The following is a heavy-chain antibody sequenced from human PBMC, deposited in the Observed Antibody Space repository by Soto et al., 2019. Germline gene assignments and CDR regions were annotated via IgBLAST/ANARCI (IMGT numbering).Heavy chain of an antibody. CDR2: ISWNSGSI. CDR3: AKVSTRGYSYGYHLDY. Sequence: EVQLVESGGGLVQPGRSLRLSCAASGFTFDDYAMHWVRQAPGKGLEWVSGISWNSGSIGYADSVKGRFTISRDNAKNSLYLQMNSLRAEDTALYYCAKVSTRGYSYGYHLDYWGQGTLVTVSS. J-gene: IGHJ4*02. CDR1: GFTFDDYA. V-gene: IGHV3-9*01. D-gene: IGHD5-18*01.